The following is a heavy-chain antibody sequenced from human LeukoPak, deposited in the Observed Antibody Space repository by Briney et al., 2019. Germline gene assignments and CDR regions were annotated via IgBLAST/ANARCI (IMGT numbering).Heavy chain of an antibody. CDR3: ARGGIITSYAFEI. Sequence: GGSLRLSCTASGFTFSSYAMSWVRQAPGKGLEWVSGIGGSGSDIYYSDSVKGRFTISRDNSKNTVFLQMNSLRAEDTAVYYCARGGIITSYAFEIWGQGAMVTVSS. CDR2: IGGSGSDI. V-gene: IGHV3-23*01. D-gene: IGHD3-10*01. J-gene: IGHJ3*02. CDR1: GFTFSSYA.